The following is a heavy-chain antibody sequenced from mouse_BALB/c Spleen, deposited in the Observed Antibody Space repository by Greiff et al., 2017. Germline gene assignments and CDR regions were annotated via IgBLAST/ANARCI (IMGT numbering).Heavy chain of an antibody. CDR1: GYSFTGYF. D-gene: IGHD1-1*01. Sequence: EVKLQESGPELVKPGASVKISCKASGYSFTGYFMNWVMQSHGKSLEWIGRINPYNGDTFYNQKFKGKATLTVDKSSSTAHMELRSLASEDSAVYYCAREGYYGSSYAMDYWGQGTSVTVSS. CDR2: INPYNGDT. V-gene: IGHV1-20*02. J-gene: IGHJ4*01. CDR3: AREGYYGSSYAMDY.